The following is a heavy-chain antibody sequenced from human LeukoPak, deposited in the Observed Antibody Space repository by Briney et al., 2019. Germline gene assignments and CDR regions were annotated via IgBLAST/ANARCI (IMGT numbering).Heavy chain of an antibody. CDR3: ARDPYSSGWYKDAFDI. D-gene: IGHD6-19*01. CDR2: ISGSSSYI. J-gene: IGHJ3*02. Sequence: GGSLRLPCAASGFTFSSYSMNWVRQAPGKGLEWVSSISGSSSYINYADSVKGRFTISRDNAQNSLFLQLNSLRAEDTAVYYCARDPYSSGWYKDAFDIWGQGTMVTVSS. CDR1: GFTFSSYS. V-gene: IGHV3-21*01.